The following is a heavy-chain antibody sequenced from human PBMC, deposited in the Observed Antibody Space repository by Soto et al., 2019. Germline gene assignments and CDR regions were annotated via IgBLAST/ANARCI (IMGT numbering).Heavy chain of an antibody. D-gene: IGHD3-3*01. V-gene: IGHV5-51*01. Sequence: ESLNISLPGSVYHFAVYWIAWVRPLPGKGLELMGIIYPSDSDTRYSPPFQGQVTISADKSISSAYLQWSSLRASDTAMYYCARGGVSTRTFDYWGQGTPVTVSS. CDR2: IYPSDSDT. CDR3: ARGGVSTRTFDY. J-gene: IGHJ4*02. CDR1: VYHFAVYW.